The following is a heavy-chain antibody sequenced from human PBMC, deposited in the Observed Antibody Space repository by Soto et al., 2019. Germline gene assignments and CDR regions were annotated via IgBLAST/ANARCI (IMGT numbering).Heavy chain of an antibody. CDR3: ARDQQPVYCSSTSCPPPSFDY. V-gene: IGHV1-2*04. Sequence: GASVKVSCKASGYTFTGYYMHWVRQAPGQGLEWMGWINPNSGGTNYAQKFQGWVTMTRDTSISTAYMELSRLRSDDTAVYYCARDQQPVYCSSTSCPPPSFDYWGQGTLDTVSS. D-gene: IGHD2-2*01. CDR2: INPNSGGT. CDR1: GYTFTGYY. J-gene: IGHJ4*02.